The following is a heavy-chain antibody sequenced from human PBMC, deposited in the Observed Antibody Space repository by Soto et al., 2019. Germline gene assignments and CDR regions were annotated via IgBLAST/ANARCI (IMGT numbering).Heavy chain of an antibody. D-gene: IGHD6-6*01. V-gene: IGHV4-59*08. CDR1: GGSISSYY. CDR2: IYYSGST. Sequence: SETLSLTCTVSGGSISSYYWSWIRQPPGKGLEWIGYIYYSGSTNYNPSLKSRVTISVDTSKSQFSLKLSSVTAADTAVYYCARVPPYSSSFGLWFDPWGQGTQVTVSS. CDR3: ARVPPYSSSFGLWFDP. J-gene: IGHJ5*02.